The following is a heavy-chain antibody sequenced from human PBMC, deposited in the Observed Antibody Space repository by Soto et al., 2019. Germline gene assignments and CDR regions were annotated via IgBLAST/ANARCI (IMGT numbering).Heavy chain of an antibody. CDR3: ARFAEPAVRRDSDHYYKDV. CDR1: GESINSGGYY. V-gene: IGHV4-31*03. Sequence: QVHLQESGPGLVKPSQTLSLTCSVSGESINSGGYYWYWIRQHPGEGLEYMGYVYYSGRTAYNPSLKSRISISLDTSQNQVSLVLTSVTAADTAVYYCARFAEPAVRRDSDHYYKDVWGKGTSVTVS. CDR2: VYYSGRT. D-gene: IGHD2-15*01. J-gene: IGHJ6*03.